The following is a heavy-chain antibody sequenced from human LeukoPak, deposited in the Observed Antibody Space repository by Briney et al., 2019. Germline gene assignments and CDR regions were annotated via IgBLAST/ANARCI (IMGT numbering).Heavy chain of an antibody. V-gene: IGHV5-51*01. J-gene: IGHJ5*02. Sequence: GESLKISCKGSGYSFTSYWIGWVRQMPGKGLEWMGIIYPGDSDTRYSPSFQGQVTISADKSISTAYLQWSSLKASDTAMYYCARVPMVRGVIPWFDPWGQGTLVTVSS. CDR3: ARVPMVRGVIPWFDP. CDR2: IYPGDSDT. D-gene: IGHD3-10*01. CDR1: GYSFTSYW.